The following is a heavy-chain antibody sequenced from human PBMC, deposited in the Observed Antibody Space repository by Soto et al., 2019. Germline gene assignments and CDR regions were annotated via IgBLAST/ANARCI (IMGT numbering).Heavy chain of an antibody. D-gene: IGHD2-15*01. Sequence: QLQLQESGPGLVKPSETLSLTCTVSGGSISSFNYFWGGIRQPPGKGLEWIGSFYYSGNTYYNPSLQSRVTISVDTSKKQCTLTLRSVTAADTAVYYCARGGGSTFNWFDPWGQGTLVTVSP. CDR3: ARGGGSTFNWFDP. CDR1: GGSISSFNYF. V-gene: IGHV4-39*01. CDR2: FYYSGNT. J-gene: IGHJ5*02.